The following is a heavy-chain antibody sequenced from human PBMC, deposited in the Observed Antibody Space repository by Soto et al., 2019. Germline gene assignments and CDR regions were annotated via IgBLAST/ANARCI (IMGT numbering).Heavy chain of an antibody. Sequence: QVQLVQSGAEVKKPGASVKVSCKVSGYTLTELSMHWVRQAPGKGLEWMGGFDPEDGETIYAQKFQGRVTMTEDTXXXXAYMELSSLRSEDTAVYYCATDKYSSGWYKDYWGQGTLVTVSS. D-gene: IGHD6-19*01. CDR1: GYTLTELS. V-gene: IGHV1-24*01. CDR3: ATDKYSSGWYKDY. CDR2: FDPEDGET. J-gene: IGHJ4*02.